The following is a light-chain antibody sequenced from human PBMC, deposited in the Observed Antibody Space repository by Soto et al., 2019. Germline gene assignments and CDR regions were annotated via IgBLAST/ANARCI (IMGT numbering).Light chain of an antibody. CDR3: QQYNSYST. Sequence: DIQMTQSPSTLSASVGDRVTITCRASQSISNWLAWYQQKPGKAPKLLMYKASSLESAVPSRFSGSGSGTEFTLTISSLQPDDLATYYCQQYNSYSTFGQGTKLEIK. J-gene: IGKJ2*01. CDR2: KAS. V-gene: IGKV1-5*03. CDR1: QSISNW.